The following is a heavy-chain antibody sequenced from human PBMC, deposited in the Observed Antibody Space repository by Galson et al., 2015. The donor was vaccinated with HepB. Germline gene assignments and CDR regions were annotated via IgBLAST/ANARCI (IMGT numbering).Heavy chain of an antibody. D-gene: IGHD2-2*02. CDR2: INAGNGNT. CDR3: ARDIVKYQMLYTGYYHGMDV. CDR1: EYTFSSYA. V-gene: IGHV1-3*01. Sequence: SVKVSCTASEYTFSSYAMHWVRQAPGKRLEWMGWINAGNGNTNYSQKFQGRVTITRDTSTSTGYMEMSSLRSEDTAVYYCARDIVKYQMLYTGYYHGMDVWGQGTTVTVSS. J-gene: IGHJ6*02.